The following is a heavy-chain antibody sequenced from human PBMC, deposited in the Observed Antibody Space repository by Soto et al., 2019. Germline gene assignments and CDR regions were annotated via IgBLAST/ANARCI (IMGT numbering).Heavy chain of an antibody. J-gene: IGHJ6*02. CDR3: AARHVSNNGGYYYGMDV. V-gene: IGHV1-69*12. CDR2: IIPIFGTA. Sequence: QVQLVQSGAEVKKPGSSVKVSCKASGGTFSSYAISWVRQAPGQGLEWMGGIIPIFGTANYAQKFQGRVTITADESTSTAYMELSSLRSEDTAVYYCAARHVSNNGGYYYGMDVGGQGTTVTVSS. D-gene: IGHD1-1*01. CDR1: GGTFSSYA.